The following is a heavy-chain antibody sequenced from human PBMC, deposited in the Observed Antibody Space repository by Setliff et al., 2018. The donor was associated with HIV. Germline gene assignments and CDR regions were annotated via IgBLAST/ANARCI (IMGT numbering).Heavy chain of an antibody. Sequence: ASVKVSCKASGYTFSRYYMHWVRQAPGQGLEWMGIINPSGGGTSYAQKFQGRVTMTRDASTSTVYMELSSLRSEDTAVYFCATSTIAAAGASRADLDPWGQGTLVTVSS. CDR1: GYTFSRYY. J-gene: IGHJ5*02. CDR2: INPSGGGT. D-gene: IGHD6-13*01. CDR3: ATSTIAAAGASRADLDP. V-gene: IGHV1-46*01.